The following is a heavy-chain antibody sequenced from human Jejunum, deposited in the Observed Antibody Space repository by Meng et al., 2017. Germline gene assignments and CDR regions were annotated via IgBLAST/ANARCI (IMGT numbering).Heavy chain of an antibody. CDR1: GFSFSDFY. CDR2: ISGRGSAI. Sequence: QVQLVESGGGLVEPGGSLRLYCAASGFSFSDFYMTWIRQAPGKGREWVAYISGRGSAIYYADSVRGRFIISRDNAKNSVDLQMNSLRAEDTAVYYCARDHLPFGWFDPWGQGTLVTVSS. D-gene: IGHD3-16*01. CDR3: ARDHLPFGWFDP. V-gene: IGHV3-11*01. J-gene: IGHJ5*02.